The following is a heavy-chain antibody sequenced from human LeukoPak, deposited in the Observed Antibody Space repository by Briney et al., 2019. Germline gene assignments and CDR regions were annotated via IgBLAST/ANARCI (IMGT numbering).Heavy chain of an antibody. D-gene: IGHD1-1*01. V-gene: IGHV3-53*01. CDR2: IYSGGSA. Sequence: GGSLRLSCAASGFTLSNSYMTWVRQAPGKGLEWVSVIYSGGSADYADSVKGRFTISRDSSKNTLYLQMSSPRAEDTAMYYCAGHWSRGLWGQGTLVTVSS. CDR3: AGHWSRGL. CDR1: GFTLSNSY. J-gene: IGHJ4*02.